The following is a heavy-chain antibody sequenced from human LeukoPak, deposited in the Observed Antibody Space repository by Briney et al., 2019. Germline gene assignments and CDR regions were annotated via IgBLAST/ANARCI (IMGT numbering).Heavy chain of an antibody. CDR1: GGSFSGYY. CDR2: INHSGST. CDR3: ARHDSVAGDPYFDY. J-gene: IGHJ4*02. Sequence: SETLSLTCAVYGGSFSGYYWSWIRQPPGKGLEWIGEINHSGSTNYNPSLKSRVTISVDTSKNQFSLKLSSVTAADTAVYYCARHDSVAGDPYFDYWGQGTLVTVSS. D-gene: IGHD6-19*01. V-gene: IGHV4-34*01.